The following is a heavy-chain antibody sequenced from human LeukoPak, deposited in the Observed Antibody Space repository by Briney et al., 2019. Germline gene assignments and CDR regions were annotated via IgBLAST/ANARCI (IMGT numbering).Heavy chain of an antibody. CDR2: ISGSGGRT. CDR1: GFTFSSYA. CDR3: AREDRGSYYSDY. V-gene: IGHV3-23*01. D-gene: IGHD1-26*01. Sequence: TGGSLRLSCAASGFTFSSYAMSWVRQAPGKGLEWVSVISGSGGRTYYADSVKGRFTISRDNSKNTVDLQMNSLRAEDTAVYYCAREDRGSYYSDYWGQGTLVTVSS. J-gene: IGHJ4*02.